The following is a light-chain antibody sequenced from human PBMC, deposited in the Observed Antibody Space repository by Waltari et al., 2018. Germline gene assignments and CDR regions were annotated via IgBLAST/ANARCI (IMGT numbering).Light chain of an antibody. CDR1: QGINNQ. CDR3: QQVNSYSPA. J-gene: IGKJ4*01. CDR2: VAS. V-gene: IGKV1-9*01. Sequence: DVQLTQSPSFLSASVGDRVTITCRASQGINNQSAWYQQKPGKAPKLLISVASTLHSGVPTRFSGRGAGTEVTLAISSLQPDDFANYYCQQVNSYSPALGGGTKVEIK.